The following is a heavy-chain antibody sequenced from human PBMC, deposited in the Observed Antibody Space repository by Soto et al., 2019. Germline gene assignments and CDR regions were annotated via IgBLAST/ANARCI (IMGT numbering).Heavy chain of an antibody. CDR2: ISPKSTYR. CDR1: GFPFSDYH. Sequence: PGGSLRLSCATSGFPFSDYHMSWIRQAPGKGLEWLSHISPKSTYRNYADSVKGRFTISRDNTKSSLFLQMNSLGVEDTAVYYCARGVGGGLFEHWGQGVLVTVSS. J-gene: IGHJ4*02. V-gene: IGHV3-11*06. D-gene: IGHD2-21*01. CDR3: ARGVGGGLFEH.